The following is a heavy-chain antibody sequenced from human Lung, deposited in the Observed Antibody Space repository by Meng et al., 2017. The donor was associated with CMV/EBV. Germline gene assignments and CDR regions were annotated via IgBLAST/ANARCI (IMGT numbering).Heavy chain of an antibody. Sequence: GESLKISCAASGFMFSSSGMHWVRQAPGKGLEWVASIRYDGTHKYSADSVKGRFTISRDNSRYTLYLQMNSLRPEDTAVYYCAKDRSGYDPLGLDYWGQGALVXVSS. CDR3: AKDRSGYDPLGLDY. CDR2: IRYDGTHK. V-gene: IGHV3-30*02. CDR1: GFMFSSSG. J-gene: IGHJ4*02. D-gene: IGHD5-12*01.